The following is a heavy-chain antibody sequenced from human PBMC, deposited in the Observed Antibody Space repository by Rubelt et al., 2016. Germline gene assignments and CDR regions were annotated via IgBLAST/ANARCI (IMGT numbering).Heavy chain of an antibody. D-gene: IGHD3-16*02. J-gene: IGHJ5*02. CDR2: ISAYNGNT. CDR1: GYTFTSYG. Sequence: QVQLVQSGAEVKKPGASVKVSCKASGYTFTSYGISWVRQAPGQGLEWMGWISAYNGNTNYAQKLQGRVTMTTDTSTSTADMGLRSLRSDDTAVYYCARVMITFGGVIEVGWFDPWGQGTLVTVSS. V-gene: IGHV1-18*01. CDR3: ARVMITFGGVIEVGWFDP.